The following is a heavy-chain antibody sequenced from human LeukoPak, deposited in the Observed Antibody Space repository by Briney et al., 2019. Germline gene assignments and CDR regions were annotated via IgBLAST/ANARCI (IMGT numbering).Heavy chain of an antibody. D-gene: IGHD6-19*01. Sequence: SETLSLTCTVSGGSISSSSYYWDWIRQPPGKGLEWIGSIYYSGSTYYNPSLKSRVTISVDTSKNQFSLKLSPVTAADTAVYYCARGRSGSSSGWPKRYYFDYWGQGTLVTVSS. CDR1: GGSISSSSYY. CDR2: IYYSGST. J-gene: IGHJ4*02. V-gene: IGHV4-39*07. CDR3: ARGRSGSSSGWPKRYYFDY.